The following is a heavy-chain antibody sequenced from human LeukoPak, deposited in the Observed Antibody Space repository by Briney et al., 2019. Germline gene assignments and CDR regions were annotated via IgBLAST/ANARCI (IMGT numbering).Heavy chain of an antibody. Sequence: GGSLRLSCAASGFTFSSYSMNWVRQAPGKGLEWVSYISSSSSTIYYADSVKGRFTISRDNAKNSLYLQMNSLRDEDTAVYYCARGGYDFWSGLSAPDYWGQGTLVTVSS. CDR3: ARGGYDFWSGLSAPDY. D-gene: IGHD3-3*01. CDR2: ISSSSSTI. V-gene: IGHV3-48*02. J-gene: IGHJ4*02. CDR1: GFTFSSYS.